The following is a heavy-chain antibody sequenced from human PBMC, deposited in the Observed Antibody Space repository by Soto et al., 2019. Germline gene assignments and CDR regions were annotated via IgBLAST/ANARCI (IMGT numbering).Heavy chain of an antibody. J-gene: IGHJ4*02. D-gene: IGHD3-3*01. CDR3: ARNGVAGMDY. V-gene: IGHV1-69*06. CDR1: GDTFTSYA. Sequence: QVQLVQSGAEVKKPGSSVKVSCKASGDTFTSYAFSWVRQAPGQGLEWMGGIIPMFGTPNNAQTFQGRLTITADKSTSTVYMELSGLKSEDTAVYFCARNGVAGMDYWGQGTRVTVSS. CDR2: IIPMFGTP.